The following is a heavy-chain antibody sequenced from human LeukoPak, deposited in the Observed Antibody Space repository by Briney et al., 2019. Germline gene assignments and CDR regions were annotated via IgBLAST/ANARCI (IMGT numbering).Heavy chain of an antibody. CDR3: AKGSGSYLYFHH. V-gene: IGHV3-23*01. D-gene: IGHD1-26*01. J-gene: IGHJ1*01. CDR2: ISGSGDNT. Sequence: LTGRSLRLSCVASGFTVSSYAMSWVRQAPGKWREWVSDISGSGDNTYFADSVKARFTISRDNSKNTLCLQMNSLRAEDTAVYYCAKGSGSYLYFHHWGQGTMVTVSS. CDR1: GFTVSSYA.